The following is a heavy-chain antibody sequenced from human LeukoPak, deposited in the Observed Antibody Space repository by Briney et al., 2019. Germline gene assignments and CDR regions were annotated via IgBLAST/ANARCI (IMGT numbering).Heavy chain of an antibody. D-gene: IGHD6-19*01. J-gene: IGHJ4*02. CDR3: ARDREGIAVAGTQYYFDY. V-gene: IGHV4-4*07. CDR1: VGSISSYY. Sequence: PSETLSLTCTVSVGSISSYYWSWIRQPAGKGLEWIGRIYTSGSTNYNPSLKSRVTMSVDTSKNQFSLKLSSVTAADTAVYYCARDREGIAVAGTQYYFDYWGQGTLVTVSS. CDR2: IYTSGST.